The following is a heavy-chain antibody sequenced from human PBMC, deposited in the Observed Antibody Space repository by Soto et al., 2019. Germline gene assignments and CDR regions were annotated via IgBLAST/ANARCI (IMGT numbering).Heavy chain of an antibody. Sequence: SVKVSCKASGGTFSSHAISWVRQAPGQGLEWMGGIIPFFKATNYAQKFQGRVTITADDSTSTAYMDLYSLRSEDTAVYYCARDVPLNYYDGTFSYYAMDVWGQGTTVTVPS. CDR1: GGTFSSHA. J-gene: IGHJ6*02. CDR3: ARDVPLNYYDGTFSYYAMDV. CDR2: IIPFFKAT. V-gene: IGHV1-69*13. D-gene: IGHD3-16*01.